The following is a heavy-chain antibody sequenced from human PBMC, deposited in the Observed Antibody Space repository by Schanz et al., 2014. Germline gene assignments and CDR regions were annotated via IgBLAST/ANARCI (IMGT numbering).Heavy chain of an antibody. J-gene: IGHJ3*02. V-gene: IGHV3-7*02. CDR3: ARVALPGYSSPRDAFDI. Sequence: EVQLLESGGGLVQPGGSLRLSCEASGFSFGNYGMSWVRQAPGKGLEWVANIKEDGSVKDYVDSVKGRFTISRDNAKNSLYLQMTSLRAEDTAVYYCARVALPGYSSPRDAFDIWGQGTMVTVSS. CDR1: GFSFGNYG. D-gene: IGHD5-18*01. CDR2: IKEDGSVK.